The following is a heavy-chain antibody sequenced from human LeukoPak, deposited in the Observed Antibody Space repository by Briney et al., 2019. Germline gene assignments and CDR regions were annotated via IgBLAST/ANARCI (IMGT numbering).Heavy chain of an antibody. D-gene: IGHD5-24*01. CDR2: IVPIFGRA. CDR1: VGTLSSYA. J-gene: IGHJ4*02. Sequence: SVKVSFKAAVGTLSSYAISWVGQAPRQGREWVGGIVPIFGRANYAQQFQGRVTINADESTSTAYLELSSLRSEDTAVSYCARDTLRDGYNYRSFDYWGQGTLVSVSS. CDR3: ARDTLRDGYNYRSFDY. V-gene: IGHV1-69*13.